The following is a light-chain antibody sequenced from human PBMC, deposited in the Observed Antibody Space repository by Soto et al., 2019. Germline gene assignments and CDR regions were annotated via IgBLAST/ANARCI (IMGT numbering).Light chain of an antibody. V-gene: IGLV1-44*01. CDR1: RSNIGTNT. J-gene: IGLJ3*02. CDR3: AVWDDSLSAWV. CDR2: TNN. Sequence: QSVLTQPPSASATPGQRITISCSGSRSNIGTNTVHWYQQLPGTAPKLLIYTNNHRPSGVPDRFSGSKSGTSASLAISGLQSEDEADYYCAVWDDSLSAWVFGGGTKVTVL.